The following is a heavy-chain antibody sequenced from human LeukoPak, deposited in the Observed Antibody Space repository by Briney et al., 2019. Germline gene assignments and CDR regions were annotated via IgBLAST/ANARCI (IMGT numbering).Heavy chain of an antibody. D-gene: IGHD3-10*01. Sequence: SETLSLTCAVYGGSSSGYYWSWIRQPPGKGLEWIGEINQSGSTNQNPSLKSRVTISIDTSKNQFSLKLSSVTAADTAVYYCARGYGSGSYFVYWGQGTLVTVSS. CDR2: INQSGST. J-gene: IGHJ4*02. CDR3: ARGYGSGSYFVY. V-gene: IGHV4-34*01. CDR1: GGSSSGYY.